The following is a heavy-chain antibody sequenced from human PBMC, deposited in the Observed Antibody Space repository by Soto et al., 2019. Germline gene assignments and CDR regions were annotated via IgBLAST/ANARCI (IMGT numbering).Heavy chain of an antibody. Sequence: PSETLSLTCTVSGGSISSYYWSGIRQPPGKGLEWIGYIYYSGSTNYNPSLKSRVTISVDTSKNQFSLKLSSVAAADTAVYYCARERGGSYDYWGQGTLVTVSS. CDR1: GGSISSYY. D-gene: IGHD1-26*01. V-gene: IGHV4-59*01. J-gene: IGHJ4*02. CDR2: IYYSGST. CDR3: ARERGGSYDY.